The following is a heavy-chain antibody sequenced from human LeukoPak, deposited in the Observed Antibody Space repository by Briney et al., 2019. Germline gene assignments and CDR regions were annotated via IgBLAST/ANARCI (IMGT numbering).Heavy chain of an antibody. CDR2: IYSSGST. CDR3: AKSDGYGFIDY. J-gene: IGHJ4*01. CDR1: GVSISSSNYY. Sequence: SETLSLTCTVSGVSISSSNYYWGWIRQPPGKGLEWIGNIYSSGSTYFNSSLKTRVTISREKSKNQVSLKMSSVTAADTAVYYCAKSDGYGFIDYWGQGTLVTVSS. D-gene: IGHD2-21*02. V-gene: IGHV4-39*01.